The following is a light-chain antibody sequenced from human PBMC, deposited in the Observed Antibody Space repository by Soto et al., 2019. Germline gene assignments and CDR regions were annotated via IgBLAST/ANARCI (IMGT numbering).Light chain of an antibody. CDR3: QQHSNWPPALT. J-gene: IGKJ4*01. CDR1: QSVSSY. V-gene: IGKV3-11*01. CDR2: DAS. Sequence: EIVLTQSPATLSLSPGERATLSCRASQSVSSYLAWYQQKPGQAPRLLIYDASSRATGIPARFSGSGSGTDFTLTISSLEPEDFAVYYCQQHSNWPPALTFGGGTKVEIK.